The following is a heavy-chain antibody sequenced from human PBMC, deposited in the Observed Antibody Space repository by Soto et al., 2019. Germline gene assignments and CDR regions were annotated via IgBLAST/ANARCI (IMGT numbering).Heavy chain of an antibody. J-gene: IGHJ4*02. CDR3: ARGSHLDD. Sequence: QVQLQESGPGLVKPSETLSLTCSVSGGSIYSYYCTWIRQAPGKGLEWIGYIYNTDTGSTNYNPSLKSRVTISRAMSKNQFSLKLTSVTAADTAVYYCARGSHLDDWGQGALVTVSS. V-gene: IGHV4-59*01. CDR2: IYNTDTGST. CDR1: GGSIYSYY.